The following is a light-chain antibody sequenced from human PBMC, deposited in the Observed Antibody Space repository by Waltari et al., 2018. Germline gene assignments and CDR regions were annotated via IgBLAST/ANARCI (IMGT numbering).Light chain of an antibody. CDR3: HSRDSSGDVV. CDR2: GKN. CDR1: SLRPSY. Sequence: SSELTQDPAVSVALGQTVRLTCQGGSLRPSYVRWFHQKPGQAPALVIYGKNNRPSGIPDRFSASSSGSTASLTIIGAQAEDEADYYCHSRDSSGDVVIGGGTKLTVV. V-gene: IGLV3-19*01. J-gene: IGLJ2*01.